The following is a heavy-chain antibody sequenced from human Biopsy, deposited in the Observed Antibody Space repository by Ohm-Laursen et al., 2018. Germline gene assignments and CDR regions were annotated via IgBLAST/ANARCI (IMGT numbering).Heavy chain of an antibody. CDR3: VRGLADGVHLN. Sequence: LRLSCSAFGFTINSNYMNWARQAPGKGLEWVSVIYTGDITPYADSVKGRFTISRDISKNALYLHMNSLRAEDRGVYYCVRGLADGVHLNWGQGTLVAVSS. CDR1: GFTINSNY. V-gene: IGHV3-66*01. J-gene: IGHJ4*02. D-gene: IGHD4-17*01. CDR2: IYTGDIT.